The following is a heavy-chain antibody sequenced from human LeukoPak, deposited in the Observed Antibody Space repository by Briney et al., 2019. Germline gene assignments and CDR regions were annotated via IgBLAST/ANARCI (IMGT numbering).Heavy chain of an antibody. D-gene: IGHD3-10*01. J-gene: IGHJ4*02. CDR3: ARGGYYRGYFDY. Sequence: SVKVSCKASGGPISSHAISWVRQAPGKGLEWMGRILPSLGVTKYAQRFQGRVTITADKSTSTVYMELSSLRSEDTAVYYCARGGYYRGYFDYWGQGTLVTVSS. CDR2: ILPSLGVT. V-gene: IGHV1-69*10. CDR1: GGPISSHA.